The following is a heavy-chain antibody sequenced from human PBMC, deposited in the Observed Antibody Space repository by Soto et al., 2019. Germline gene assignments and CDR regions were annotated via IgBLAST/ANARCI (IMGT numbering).Heavy chain of an antibody. J-gene: IGHJ4*02. CDR2: IYYSGST. V-gene: IGHV4-30-4*01. D-gene: IGHD1-1*01. Sequence: SETLSLTCTVSGGSISSGDYYWSWIRQPPGKGLEWIGYIYYSGSTYYNPSLKSRVTISVDTSKNQFSLKLSSVTAADTAVYYCARGLYMTNEKNGLDYWGQGTLVTVSS. CDR3: ARGLYMTNEKNGLDY. CDR1: GGSISSGDYY.